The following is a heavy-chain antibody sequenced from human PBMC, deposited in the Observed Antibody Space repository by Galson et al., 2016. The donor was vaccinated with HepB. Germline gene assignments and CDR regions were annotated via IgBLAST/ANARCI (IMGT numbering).Heavy chain of an antibody. CDR1: GFTFDSYA. V-gene: IGHV3-30-3*01. CDR2: ISYDGSKK. D-gene: IGHD3-22*01. Sequence: SLRLSCAASGFTFDSYALHWVRQAPGKGLEWLALISYDGSKKYYADSVKGRFTISRDNAKNTLYLQMNSLRTEDTATYYCARDPSGITLIVVARGYYYGLDVRGQGTTVTV. CDR3: ARDPSGITLIVVARGYYYGLDV. J-gene: IGHJ6*02.